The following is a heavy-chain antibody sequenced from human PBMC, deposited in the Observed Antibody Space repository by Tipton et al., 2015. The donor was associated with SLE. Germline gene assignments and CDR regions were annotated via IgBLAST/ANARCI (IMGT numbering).Heavy chain of an antibody. CDR2: ISWNSATI. CDR3: AKAAYYGSGSIGNGFDI. J-gene: IGHJ3*02. CDR1: GFTFDDYA. V-gene: IGHV3-9*01. D-gene: IGHD3-10*01. Sequence: SLRLSCAASGFTFDDYAMHWVRQAPGKGLEWVSGISWNSATIAYVDSVKGRFTISRDNAKNSLYLQMNSLRTEDTALYYCAKAAYYGSGSIGNGFDIWGQGTMVTVSS.